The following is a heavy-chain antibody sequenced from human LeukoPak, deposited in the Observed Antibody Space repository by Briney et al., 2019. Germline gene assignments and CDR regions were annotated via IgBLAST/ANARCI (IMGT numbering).Heavy chain of an antibody. Sequence: PSETLSLTCTVSGYSISSGYYWGWIRQPPGQGLEWIGSIYHSGSTYYNPSLKSRVTISVDTSKNQFSLKLSSVTAADTAVYYCARGYYDLDYWGQGTLVTVSS. V-gene: IGHV4-38-2*02. J-gene: IGHJ4*02. CDR2: IYHSGST. CDR1: GYSISSGYY. D-gene: IGHD3-3*01. CDR3: ARGYYDLDY.